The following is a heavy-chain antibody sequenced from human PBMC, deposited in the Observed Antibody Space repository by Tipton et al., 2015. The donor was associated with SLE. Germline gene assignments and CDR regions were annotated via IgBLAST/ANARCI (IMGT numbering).Heavy chain of an antibody. V-gene: IGHV3-30*18. J-gene: IGHJ4*02. D-gene: IGHD3-10*01. Sequence: SLRLSCAASGFTFSSYGRHWVRQAPGKGLEWVAVIWYDGSNKYYADSVKGRFTISRDNSKNTLYLQMNSLRAEDTAVYYCAKANTGGSGSLDYWGQGTLVTVSS. CDR3: AKANTGGSGSLDY. CDR1: GFTFSSYG. CDR2: IWYDGSNK.